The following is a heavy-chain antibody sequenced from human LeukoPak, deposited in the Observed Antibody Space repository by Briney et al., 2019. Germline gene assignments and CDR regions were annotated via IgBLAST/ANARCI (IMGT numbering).Heavy chain of an antibody. J-gene: IGHJ4*02. V-gene: IGHV1-2*02. D-gene: IGHD6-13*01. CDR2: INPNSGGT. CDR1: GYTFTGYY. CDR3: AREGSIAAAGPIDY. Sequence: ASVKVSCKASGYTFTGYYMHWVRQAPGQGLEWVGWINPNSGGTNYAQKFQGRVTMTRDTSISTAYMELSRLRSDDTAVYYCAREGSIAAAGPIDYWGQGTLVTVSS.